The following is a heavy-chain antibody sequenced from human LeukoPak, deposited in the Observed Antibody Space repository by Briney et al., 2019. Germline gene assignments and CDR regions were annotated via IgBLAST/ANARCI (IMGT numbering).Heavy chain of an antibody. D-gene: IGHD3-22*01. J-gene: IGHJ4*02. V-gene: IGHV1-2*02. CDR1: GYTFTGYY. Sequence: ASVKVSCKASGYTFTGYYMHWVRQAPGQGLEWMGWINPNSGGTNYAQKFQGRVTMTRDTSISTAYMELSRLRSDDTAVYYCAREFDSSGYYLYAIDYWGQGTLVTVSS. CDR2: INPNSGGT. CDR3: AREFDSSGYYLYAIDY.